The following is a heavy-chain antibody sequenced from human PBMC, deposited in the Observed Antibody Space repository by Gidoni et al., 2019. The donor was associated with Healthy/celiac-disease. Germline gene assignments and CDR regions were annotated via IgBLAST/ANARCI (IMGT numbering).Heavy chain of an antibody. V-gene: IGHV1-69*01. CDR3: ARGAGFGVVITPEMRGMDV. J-gene: IGHJ6*02. Sequence: QVQLVQSGAEVKKPGSSVKVSCKASGGTFSSYAISWVRQAPGQGLEWMGGIIPIFGTANYAQKFQGRVTITADESTSTAYMELSSLRSEDTAVYYCARGAGFGVVITPEMRGMDVWGQGTTVTVSS. D-gene: IGHD3-3*01. CDR2: IIPIFGTA. CDR1: GGTFSSYA.